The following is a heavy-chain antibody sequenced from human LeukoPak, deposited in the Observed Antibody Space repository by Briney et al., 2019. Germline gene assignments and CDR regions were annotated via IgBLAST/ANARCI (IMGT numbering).Heavy chain of an antibody. J-gene: IGHJ4*02. CDR3: ASLMVRGVKSL. D-gene: IGHD3-10*01. Sequence: SETLSLTCTVSGGSISSYYWSWIRQPPGKGLEWIGSIYYSGSTYYNPSLKSRVTISVDTSKNQFSLKLSSVTAADTAVYYCASLMVRGVKSLWGQGTLVTVSS. CDR2: IYYSGST. CDR1: GGSISSYY. V-gene: IGHV4-39*01.